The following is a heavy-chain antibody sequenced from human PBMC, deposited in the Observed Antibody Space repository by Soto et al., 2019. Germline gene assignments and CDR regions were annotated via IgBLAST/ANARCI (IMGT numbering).Heavy chain of an antibody. CDR1: GGSISGSSDY. Sequence: ASETLSLTCTVSGGSISGSSDYWGWIRQPPGKGLEWIGSIYYSGSTYYNPSLKSRVTISVDTSKNQFSLKLSSVTAADTAVYYCAGITMIVVAIDYWGQGTLVTVSS. CDR2: IYYSGST. V-gene: IGHV4-39*01. J-gene: IGHJ4*02. CDR3: AGITMIVVAIDY. D-gene: IGHD3-22*01.